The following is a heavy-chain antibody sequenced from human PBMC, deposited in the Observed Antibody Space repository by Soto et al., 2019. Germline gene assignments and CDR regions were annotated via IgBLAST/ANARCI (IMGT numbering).Heavy chain of an antibody. CDR3: AISHDRGGRTTFIY. D-gene: IGHD3-16*01. CDR2: INWKSDT. CDR1: GFTFDDNA. Sequence: PGGSLRLSCAVSGFTFDDNAMHWVRQAPEKGLEWVSGINWKSDTGYADSVKGRFTISRDNAENSLYLQMNSLRAEDTALYYCAISHDRGGRTTFIYWGQGAQVTVSS. J-gene: IGHJ4*02. V-gene: IGHV3-9*01.